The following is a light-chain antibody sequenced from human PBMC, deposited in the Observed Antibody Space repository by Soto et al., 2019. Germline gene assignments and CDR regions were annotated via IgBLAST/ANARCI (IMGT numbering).Light chain of an antibody. Sequence: DIQVTQSPSSLSASVGDRVSITCRTSQTINNYLNWYRQKPGKVPEVLIYGASSLQRGVSSRFVGSASGTYFSLTISSLQPEDFATYYCQQVYDFPHTFGQGTKVE. V-gene: IGKV1-39*01. CDR1: QTINNY. CDR2: GAS. J-gene: IGKJ2*01. CDR3: QQVYDFPHT.